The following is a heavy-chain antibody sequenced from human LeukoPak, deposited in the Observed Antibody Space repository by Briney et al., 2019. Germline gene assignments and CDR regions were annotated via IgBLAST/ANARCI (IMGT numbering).Heavy chain of an antibody. CDR1: GGTFSSYA. D-gene: IGHD6-13*01. CDR3: AKSAGYSSSWSTGIIDY. V-gene: IGHV1-69*13. Sequence: SVKVSCKASGGTFSSYAISWVRQAPGQGLEWMGGIIPILGTANYAQKFQGRVTITADESTSTAYMELSSLRSEDTAVYYCAKSAGYSSSWSTGIIDYWGQGTLVTVSS. CDR2: IIPILGTA. J-gene: IGHJ4*02.